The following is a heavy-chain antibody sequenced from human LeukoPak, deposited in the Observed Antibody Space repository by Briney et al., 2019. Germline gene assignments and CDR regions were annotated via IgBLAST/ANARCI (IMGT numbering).Heavy chain of an antibody. CDR2: IYYSGST. V-gene: IGHV4-39*01. CDR3: ARHPSVSKGAFDY. CDR1: GGSISSSTYY. J-gene: IGHJ4*02. Sequence: KPSETLSLTCTVSGGSISSSTYYWGWIRQPPGKGLEWIGSIYYSGSTYYNPSLKSRVTISVDTSKNQFSLKLSSVTAADTAVYYCARHPSVSKGAFDYWGQGTPVTVSS. D-gene: IGHD4-17*01.